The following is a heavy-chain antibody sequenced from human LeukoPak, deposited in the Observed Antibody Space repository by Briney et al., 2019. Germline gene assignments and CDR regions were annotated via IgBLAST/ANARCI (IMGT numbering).Heavy chain of an antibody. CDR1: GFTFSSYS. J-gene: IGHJ4*02. CDR2: ISSSSSYI. V-gene: IGHV3-21*01. D-gene: IGHD2-15*01. Sequence: GSLRLSCAASGFTFSSYSMNWVRQAPGKGLEWVSSISSSSSYIYYADSVKGRFTISRDNAKNSLYLQMNSLRAEDTAVYYCARDYCSGGSCYLYGYWDQGTLVTVSS. CDR3: ARDYCSGGSCYLYGY.